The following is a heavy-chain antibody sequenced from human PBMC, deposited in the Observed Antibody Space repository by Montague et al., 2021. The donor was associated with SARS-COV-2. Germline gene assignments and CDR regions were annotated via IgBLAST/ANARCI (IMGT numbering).Heavy chain of an antibody. CDR1: GFTFSSYD. J-gene: IGHJ6*02. V-gene: IGHV3-13*04. CDR2: IGTAGDT. CDR3: ARATHDSRSWTYYYYYVMDV. D-gene: IGHD6-13*01. Sequence: SLRLSCAASGFTFSSYDMHWVRQATGKGLEWVSAIGTAGDTYYPGSVKGRFTISRENAKNSLYLQMNSLRAGDTAVYYCARATHDSRSWTYYYYYVMDVWGQGTTVTVSS.